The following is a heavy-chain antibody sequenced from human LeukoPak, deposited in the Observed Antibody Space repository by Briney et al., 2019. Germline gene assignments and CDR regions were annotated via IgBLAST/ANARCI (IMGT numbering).Heavy chain of an antibody. CDR3: ARGRRGYSSGRAYYYYMDV. V-gene: IGHV4-34*01. CDR1: GGSFSGYY. D-gene: IGHD6-19*01. Sequence: PSETLSLTCAVYGGSFSGYYWSWIRHPPGKGLEWIGEINHSGSTNYNPSLKSRVTISVDTSKNQFSLKLSSVTAADPAVYYCARGRRGYSSGRAYYYYMDVWGKGTTVTGAS. J-gene: IGHJ6*03. CDR2: INHSGST.